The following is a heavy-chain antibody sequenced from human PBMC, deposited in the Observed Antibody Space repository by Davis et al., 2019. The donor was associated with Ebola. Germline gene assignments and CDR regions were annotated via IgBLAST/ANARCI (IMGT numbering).Heavy chain of an antibody. D-gene: IGHD4-17*01. CDR3: ARGYYGDYLCDS. Sequence: PGGSLRLSCAASGFTFSTYGMNWVRQSPGKGLEWVSYISSTSTTIPYADSVKGRFTISRDNARNSLYLHMNSLTDADTAVYYCARGYYGDYLCDSWGQGTLVTVSS. V-gene: IGHV3-48*02. CDR2: ISSTSTTI. J-gene: IGHJ5*01. CDR1: GFTFSTYG.